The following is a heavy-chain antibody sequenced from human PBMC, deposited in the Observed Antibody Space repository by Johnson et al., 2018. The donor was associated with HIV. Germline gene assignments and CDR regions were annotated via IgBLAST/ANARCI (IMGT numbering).Heavy chain of an antibody. CDR3: AKDMASGYTNGGTLDI. V-gene: IGHV3-43D*03. Sequence: VQLVESAGVVVHPGGSLRLSCQTSRFTFDDYAMPWVRQAPGKGLEWVSLINWDGDSTYYAALVTGRFTISRDNSKNSLYLQMNSLRPEDTGLYYCAKDMASGYTNGGTLDIWGQGTMVTVSS. D-gene: IGHD6-19*01. CDR2: INWDGDST. J-gene: IGHJ3*02. CDR1: RFTFDDYA.